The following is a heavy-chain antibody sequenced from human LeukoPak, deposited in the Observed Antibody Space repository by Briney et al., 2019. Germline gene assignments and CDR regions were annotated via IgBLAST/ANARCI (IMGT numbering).Heavy chain of an antibody. Sequence: GGSLRPSCAASGFTFDDYAMHWVRQAPGKGLEWVSGISWNSGSIGYADSVKGRFTISRDNAKNSLYLRMNSLRAEDTALYYCAKDILRESYALDYWGQGTLVTVSS. D-gene: IGHD2-2*01. J-gene: IGHJ4*02. V-gene: IGHV3-9*01. CDR2: ISWNSGSI. CDR1: GFTFDDYA. CDR3: AKDILRESYALDY.